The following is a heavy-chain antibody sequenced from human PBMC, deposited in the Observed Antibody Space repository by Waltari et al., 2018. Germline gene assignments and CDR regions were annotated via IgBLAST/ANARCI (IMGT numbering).Heavy chain of an antibody. D-gene: IGHD2-15*01. Sequence: QVQLQESGPGLVKPSQTLSLTCTVSGGSISSGDYYWSWIRPPPGKGLEWIGYIYYSGSTYYNPSLKSRVTISVDTSKNQFSLKLSSVTAADTAVYYCARAPNPRGGYYYYYYMDVWGKGTTVTVSS. V-gene: IGHV4-30-4*08. CDR1: GGSISSGDYY. CDR3: ARAPNPRGGYYYYYYMDV. J-gene: IGHJ6*03. CDR2: IYYSGST.